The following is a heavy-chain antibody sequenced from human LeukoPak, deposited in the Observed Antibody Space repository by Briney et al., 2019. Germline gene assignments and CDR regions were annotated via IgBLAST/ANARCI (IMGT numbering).Heavy chain of an antibody. Sequence: SETLSLTCTVSGGSITGSTYYWGWIRQPPGKGLEWIVSVIHSGATYYNPSLRSRVIVSMDTSKKQFSLRLSSVTAADTAVYYCARHDYDSSGHRRDYYFDYWSQGTLVTVSS. J-gene: IGHJ4*02. V-gene: IGHV4-39*01. D-gene: IGHD3-22*01. CDR2: VIHSGAT. CDR1: GGSITGSTYY. CDR3: ARHDYDSSGHRRDYYFDY.